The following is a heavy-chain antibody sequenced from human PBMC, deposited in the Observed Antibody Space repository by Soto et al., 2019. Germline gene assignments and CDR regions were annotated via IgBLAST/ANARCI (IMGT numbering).Heavy chain of an antibody. CDR1: GYTFTGYY. Sequence: ASVKVSCKASGYTFTGYYMHWVLQAPGQGLEWMGWINPNSGGTNYAQKFQGRVTMTRDTSISTAYMELSRLRSDDTAVYYCARDIGITGTPFDHFDYWGQGTLVTVSS. V-gene: IGHV1-2*02. D-gene: IGHD1-20*01. CDR3: ARDIGITGTPFDHFDY. CDR2: INPNSGGT. J-gene: IGHJ4*02.